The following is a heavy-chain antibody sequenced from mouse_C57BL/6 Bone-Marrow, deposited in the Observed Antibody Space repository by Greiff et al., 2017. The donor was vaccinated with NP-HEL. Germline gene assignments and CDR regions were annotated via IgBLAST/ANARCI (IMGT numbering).Heavy chain of an antibody. CDR3: TKDYGSSHWYFDV. CDR1: GFNIKDDY. Sequence: EVQLQQSGAELVRPGASVKLSCTASGFNIKDDYMHWVKQRPEQGLEWIGWIDPENGDTEYASKFQGKATITADTSSNTAYLQLSSLTSEDTAVYYCTKDYGSSHWYFDVWGTGTTVTVSS. CDR2: IDPENGDT. V-gene: IGHV14-4*01. D-gene: IGHD1-1*01. J-gene: IGHJ1*03.